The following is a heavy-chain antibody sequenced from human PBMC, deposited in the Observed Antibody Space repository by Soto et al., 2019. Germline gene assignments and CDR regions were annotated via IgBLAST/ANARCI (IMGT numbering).Heavy chain of an antibody. Sequence: QLQLQESGSGLVKPSQTLSLTCAVSGGSISSGGYSWSWIRQPPGKGLEWIGYIYHSGSTYYNPSLNSRVTISVDRSKNQFSLQLRSVTAADTAVYYCASYPGGYESFFDYWGQGTLVTVSS. J-gene: IGHJ4*02. CDR2: IYHSGST. CDR1: GGSISSGGYS. CDR3: ASYPGGYESFFDY. D-gene: IGHD5-12*01. V-gene: IGHV4-30-2*01.